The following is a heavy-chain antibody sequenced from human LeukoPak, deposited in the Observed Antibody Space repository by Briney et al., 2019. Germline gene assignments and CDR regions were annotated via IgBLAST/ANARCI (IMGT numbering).Heavy chain of an antibody. CDR3: VKGVTMVRGSREFDY. Sequence: PGGSLRLSCTASGFIFSNSAMSWVRQAPGKGLEWVSSIGGGGSSYYAGSVKGRFTISRDNSKNTVYLQMNNLRAEDTAIFYCVKGVTMVRGSREFDYWGQGTLVTVSS. D-gene: IGHD3-10*01. J-gene: IGHJ4*02. CDR1: GFIFSNSA. V-gene: IGHV3-23*01. CDR2: IGGGGSS.